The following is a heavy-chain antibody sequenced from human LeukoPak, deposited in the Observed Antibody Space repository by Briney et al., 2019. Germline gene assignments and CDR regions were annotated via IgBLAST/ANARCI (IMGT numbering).Heavy chain of an antibody. D-gene: IGHD7-27*01. V-gene: IGHV4-31*03. J-gene: IGHJ4*02. CDR2: IYYSGTT. CDR3: ARDRSSWGLDC. CDR1: GGSISSGGYY. Sequence: TLSLTCTVSGGSISSGGYYWSWIRQHPGKGLEWIGYIYYSGTTYYNRSLKSRVTISVDTSKNQFSLKLTSLTAADTAVYYCARDRSSWGLDCWGQGTLVTVSS.